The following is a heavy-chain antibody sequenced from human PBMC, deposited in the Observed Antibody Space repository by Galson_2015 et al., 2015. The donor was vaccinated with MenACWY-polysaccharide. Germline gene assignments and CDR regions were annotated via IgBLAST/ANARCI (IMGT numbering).Heavy chain of an antibody. Sequence: SLRLSCAASGFTFSSCAMSWVRQAPGKGLEWVSAISGSGGSTYYADSVKGRFTISRDNSKNTLYLQMNSLRAEDTAVYYCAKDTYYYGSGGEDYWGQGTLVTVSS. CDR2: ISGSGGST. V-gene: IGHV3-23*01. CDR3: AKDTYYYGSGGEDY. D-gene: IGHD3-10*01. J-gene: IGHJ4*02. CDR1: GFTFSSCA.